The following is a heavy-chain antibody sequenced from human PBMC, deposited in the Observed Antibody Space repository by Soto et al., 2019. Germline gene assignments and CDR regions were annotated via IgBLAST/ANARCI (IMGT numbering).Heavy chain of an antibody. V-gene: IGHV1-69*06. Sequence: QEHLAQSGAEVKRPGSSVTVSCKASGGTFNSYGISWVRQAPGQGLEWMGVIIPLYGTVNYAQKFQGRVSITADKSTSTAYMDLSSLSSVDSAVYYCARVRVIRGVIASHFGLWGQGTLVTVSP. J-gene: IGHJ4*02. CDR2: IIPLYGTV. CDR1: GGTFNSYG. CDR3: ARVRVIRGVIASHFGL. D-gene: IGHD3-10*01.